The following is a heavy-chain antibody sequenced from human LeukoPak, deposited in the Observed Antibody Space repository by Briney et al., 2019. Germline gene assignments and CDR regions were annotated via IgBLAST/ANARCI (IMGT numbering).Heavy chain of an antibody. CDR3: AKVNSGWYYFDY. CDR1: GFTFSNYA. J-gene: IGHJ4*02. Sequence: PGGSLRLSCAASGFTFSNYAMNWVRQAPGKGLEWVSAISGSGGTTYYADSVKGRFTISRDNSKNTLYLQMNSLRAEDTAVYYCAKVNSGWYYFDYWGQGTLVTVSS. CDR2: ISGSGGTT. D-gene: IGHD6-19*01. V-gene: IGHV3-23*01.